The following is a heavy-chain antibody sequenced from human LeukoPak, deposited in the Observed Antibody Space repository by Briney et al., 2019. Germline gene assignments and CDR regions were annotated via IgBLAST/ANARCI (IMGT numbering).Heavy chain of an antibody. CDR3: ASTGGVHLRDYYDSSGYYYHLTFDY. J-gene: IGHJ4*02. CDR1: GGSISSYY. D-gene: IGHD3-22*01. CDR2: IYYSGST. V-gene: IGHV4-59*08. Sequence: SETLSLTCTVSGGSISSYYWNWIRQPPGKGLEWIGYIYYSGSTNYNPSLKSRVTISVDTSKNQFSLKLSSVTAADTAVYYCASTGGVHLRDYYDSSGYYYHLTFDYWGQGTLVTVSS.